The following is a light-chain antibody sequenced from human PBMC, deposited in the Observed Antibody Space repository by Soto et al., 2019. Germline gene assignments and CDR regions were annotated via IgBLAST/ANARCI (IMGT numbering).Light chain of an antibody. V-gene: IGKV3-20*01. J-gene: IGKJ1*01. CDR3: QQYGSSPT. Sequence: IVLPQSPGTLSLSPGDRATLSCRASQSVISNYLAWYQQKPGLAPRLLIYGASSRATGIPDRFSGSGSGTDFTLTISRLEPEDFAVYYCQQYGSSPTFGQGTKVDIK. CDR2: GAS. CDR1: QSVISNY.